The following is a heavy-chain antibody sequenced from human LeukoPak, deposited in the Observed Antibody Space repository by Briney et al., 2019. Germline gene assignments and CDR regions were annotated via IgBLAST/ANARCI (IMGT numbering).Heavy chain of an antibody. V-gene: IGHV3-30*04. CDR2: ISYDGSNK. CDR1: GSTFSSYA. CDR3: ARVKGATTNFDY. Sequence: GGSLRLSCAASGSTFSSYAMHWVRQAPGKGLEWVAVISYDGSNKYYADSVKGRFTISRDNSKNTLYLQMNSLRAEDTAVYYCARVKGATTNFDYWGQGTLVTVSS. D-gene: IGHD1-26*01. J-gene: IGHJ4*02.